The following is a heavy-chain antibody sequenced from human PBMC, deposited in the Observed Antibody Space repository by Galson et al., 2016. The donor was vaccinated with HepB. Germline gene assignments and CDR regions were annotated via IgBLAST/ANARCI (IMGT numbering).Heavy chain of an antibody. CDR2: IRSVPYGGTT. Sequence: LRLSCAVSGFSSGDYGMSWVRQAPGKGLEWVGFIRSVPYGGTTKYAASVKGRFTISRDDSKGIAYLQMNSLKTEDTAVYYCTRGPNHYFDSSVSEAAYYGMDVWGQGTTVTVSS. V-gene: IGHV3-49*04. CDR3: TRGPNHYFDSSVSEAAYYGMDV. CDR1: GFSSGDYG. J-gene: IGHJ6*02. D-gene: IGHD3-22*01.